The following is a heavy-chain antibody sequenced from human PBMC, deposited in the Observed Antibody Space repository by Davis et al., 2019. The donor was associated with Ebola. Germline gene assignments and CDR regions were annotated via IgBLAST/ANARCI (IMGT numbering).Heavy chain of an antibody. D-gene: IGHD5-18*01. CDR1: GGSITRSSYY. CDR3: ASSGYSYGFDY. J-gene: IGHJ4*02. CDR2: LYYNGDS. V-gene: IGHV4-39*07. Sequence: SETLSLTCTVSGGSITRSSYYWGWIRQPPGKRLEWVGSLYYNGDSFHNPSLKSRVTISVDRSKNQFSLKLSSVTAADTAVYYCASSGYSYGFDYWGQGTLVTVSS.